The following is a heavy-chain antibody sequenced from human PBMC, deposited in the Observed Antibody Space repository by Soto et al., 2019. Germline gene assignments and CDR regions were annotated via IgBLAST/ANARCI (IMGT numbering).Heavy chain of an antibody. CDR2: IYPGDSDV. V-gene: IGHV5-51*01. CDR1: GYGFTDHW. CDR3: ATRHSSPSYDF. D-gene: IGHD6-6*01. J-gene: IGHJ4*02. Sequence: GESLKISCKGSGYGFTDHWIGWVRQMPGKGLEWMGVIYPGDSDVRITPSFQGQVTISVDKSINTAYLQWSSLKASDTAFYYCATRHSSPSYDFWGQGTLVTVSS.